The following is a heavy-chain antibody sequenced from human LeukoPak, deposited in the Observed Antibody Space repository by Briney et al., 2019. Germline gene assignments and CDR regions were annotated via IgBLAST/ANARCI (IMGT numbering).Heavy chain of an antibody. CDR3: ARESSSGIVVAPFDY. D-gene: IGHD2-15*01. Sequence: GGSLRLSCAASGFTFSSYSKNWVRQAPGKRLEWVSSISSSSSYIYYADSVKGRFTISRDNAKNSLYLQMNSLRAEDTAVYYCARESSSGIVVAPFDYWGQGTLVTVSS. V-gene: IGHV3-21*01. CDR1: GFTFSSYS. J-gene: IGHJ4*02. CDR2: ISSSSSYI.